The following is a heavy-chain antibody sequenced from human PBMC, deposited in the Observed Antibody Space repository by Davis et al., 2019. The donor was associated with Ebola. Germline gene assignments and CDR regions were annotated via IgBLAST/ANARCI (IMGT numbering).Heavy chain of an antibody. V-gene: IGHV3-33*08. J-gene: IGHJ5*02. Sequence: GESLKISCAASGFTFSSYGMHWVRQAPGKGLEWVAVIWYDGSNKYYADSVKGRFTISRDNSKNTLYLQMNSLRAEDTAVYYCARQAARTKGPWWFDPWGQGTLVTVSS. CDR2: IWYDGSNK. D-gene: IGHD6-6*01. CDR3: ARQAARTKGPWWFDP. CDR1: GFTFSSYG.